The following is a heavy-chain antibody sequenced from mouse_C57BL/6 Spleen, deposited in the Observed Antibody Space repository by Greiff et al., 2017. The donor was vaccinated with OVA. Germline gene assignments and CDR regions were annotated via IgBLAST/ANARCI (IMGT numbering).Heavy chain of an antibody. D-gene: IGHD1-1*01. CDR3: AIGDYYGSSGDY. CDR1: GYTFTSYW. J-gene: IGHJ2*01. CDR2: IHPSDSDT. Sequence: QVQLKQPGAELVKPGASVKVSCKASGYTFTSYWMHWVKQRPGQGLEWIGRIHPSDSDTNYNQKFKGKATLTVDKSSSTAYMQLSSLTSEDSAVYYCAIGDYYGSSGDYWGQGTTLTVSS. V-gene: IGHV1-74*01.